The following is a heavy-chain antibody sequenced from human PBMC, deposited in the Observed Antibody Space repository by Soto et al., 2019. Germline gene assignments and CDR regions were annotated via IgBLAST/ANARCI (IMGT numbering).Heavy chain of an antibody. CDR1: GGTFSSYA. V-gene: IGHV1-69*01. D-gene: IGHD1-26*01. J-gene: IGHJ6*02. CDR2: IIPMFATT. Sequence: QLVQSGPEVKKPGTSVKVSCKASGGTFSSYAISWVRQAPGQGLEWMGGIIPMFATTNYAQRFQGRVTITADESTSTAYMELSSLRSEDTAVYYCATLARELLQRYGMDVWGQGTTVTVSS. CDR3: ATLARELLQRYGMDV.